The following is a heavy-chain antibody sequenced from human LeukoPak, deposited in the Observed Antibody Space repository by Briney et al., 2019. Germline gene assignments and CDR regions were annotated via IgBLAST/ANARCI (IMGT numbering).Heavy chain of an antibody. Sequence: KPSETLSLTCTVSGGPISSYYWSWIRQPPGKGLEWIGYIYYSGSTNYNPSLKSRVTISVDTSKNQFSLKLSSVTAADTAVYYCARDRVKYCSGGSCYLDAFDIWGQGTMVTVSS. CDR2: IYYSGST. J-gene: IGHJ3*02. D-gene: IGHD2-15*01. CDR3: ARDRVKYCSGGSCYLDAFDI. CDR1: GGPISSYY. V-gene: IGHV4-59*01.